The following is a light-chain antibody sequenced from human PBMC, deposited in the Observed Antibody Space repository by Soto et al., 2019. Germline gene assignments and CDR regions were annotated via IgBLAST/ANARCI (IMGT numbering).Light chain of an antibody. V-gene: IGKV1-5*01. CDR3: QQYNSFPLT. J-gene: IGKJ5*01. CDR2: DAS. CDR1: QSISSW. Sequence: DIQMTQSPSTLSASVGDRVTITCRASQSISSWLAWYQQKPGKAPTLLIYDASDLGSGVPSRFSGSGSGTDFTLTISSLQPEDFATYYCQQYNSFPLTCGQGTRGDIK.